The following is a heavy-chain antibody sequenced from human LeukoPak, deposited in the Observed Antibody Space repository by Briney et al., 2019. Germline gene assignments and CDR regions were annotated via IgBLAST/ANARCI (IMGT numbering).Heavy chain of an antibody. CDR2: IRSKANSYAT. V-gene: IGHV3-73*01. Sequence: GGSLRLSCAASGFTFSGSAMHWVRQASGKGLEWVGRIRSKANSYATAYAASVKGRFTISRDDSKNTAYLQMNSLKTEDTAVYYCTTHLRFLEWLFTDYWGQGTLVTVSS. J-gene: IGHJ4*02. CDR3: TTHLRFLEWLFTDY. D-gene: IGHD3-3*01. CDR1: GFTFSGSA.